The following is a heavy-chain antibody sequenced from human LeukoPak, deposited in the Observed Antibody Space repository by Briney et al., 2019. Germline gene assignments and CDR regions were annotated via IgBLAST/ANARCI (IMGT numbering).Heavy chain of an antibody. D-gene: IGHD5-24*01. Sequence: GGSLRLSCAVSGFTFRNYLMHWVRQPPGQGLVWVSRINQDESRAYADSVKGRFTVSRDNAKNMLYLQLNGLRAEDTAVYFCGRGGDGIDVWGQGTTAIVSS. CDR3: GRGGDGIDV. V-gene: IGHV3-74*01. CDR1: GFTFRNYL. J-gene: IGHJ3*01. CDR2: INQDESRA.